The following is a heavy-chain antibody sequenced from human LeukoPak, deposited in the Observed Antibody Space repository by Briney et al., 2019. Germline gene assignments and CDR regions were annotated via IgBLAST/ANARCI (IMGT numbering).Heavy chain of an antibody. CDR2: MSYDGSNK. V-gene: IGHV3-30*03. D-gene: IGHD5-12*01. Sequence: PGGSLRLSCAASRFTFSSYGMHWVRQAPGKGLEWVAVMSYDGSNKYYADSVKGRFTISRDNSKNMLYLQMNGLRTEDTAVYYCARPKYSGYDHTLDYWGQGTLVTVSS. CDR1: RFTFSSYG. J-gene: IGHJ4*02. CDR3: ARPKYSGYDHTLDY.